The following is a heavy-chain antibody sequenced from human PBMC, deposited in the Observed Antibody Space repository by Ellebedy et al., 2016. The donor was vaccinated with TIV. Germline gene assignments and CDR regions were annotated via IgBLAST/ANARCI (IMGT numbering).Heavy chain of an antibody. V-gene: IGHV3-7*01. CDR2: IRQEGDEI. Sequence: GESLKISCAASGFNFRSYWMTWVRQAPGKGLEWVAKIRQEGDEIYYVESVKGRFTISRDNAKNSLFLQINSLRVEDTAVYYCARRASYGDYAVQVNPWFDPWGQGTLVTVSS. J-gene: IGHJ5*02. CDR3: ARRASYGDYAVQVNPWFDP. CDR1: GFNFRSYW. D-gene: IGHD4-17*01.